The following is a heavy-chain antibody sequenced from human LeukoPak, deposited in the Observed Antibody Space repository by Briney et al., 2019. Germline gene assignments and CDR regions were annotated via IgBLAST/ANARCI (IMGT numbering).Heavy chain of an antibody. J-gene: IGHJ4*02. D-gene: IGHD6-19*01. V-gene: IGHV4-59*08. CDR1: GGSISSYY. Sequence: PSETLSLTCTVSGGSISSYYWSWIRQAPGKGLEWIGYIFSSGNTNYNPSLKSRVAISVDTSKNQFSLKLSSVTAADTAVYYCARLQGLGDSSGWHVFYDYWGQGTLVTVSS. CDR2: IFSSGNT. CDR3: ARLQGLGDSSGWHVFYDY.